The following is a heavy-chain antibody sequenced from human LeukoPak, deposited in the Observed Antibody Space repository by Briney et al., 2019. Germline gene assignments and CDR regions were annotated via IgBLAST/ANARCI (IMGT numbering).Heavy chain of an antibody. CDR2: IWYDGSNQ. CDR3: VRDQLIRSGDWYFDL. CDR1: GFTFSRYG. J-gene: IGHJ2*01. D-gene: IGHD5-24*01. V-gene: IGHV3-33*01. Sequence: PGGSLRLSCAASGFTFSRYGMHWVRQAPGKGLEWVAVIWYDGSNQYYADSVKGRFTISRDNSKNTLYLRMNSLRVEDTAVYYCVRDQLIRSGDWYFDLWGRGTLVAVSS.